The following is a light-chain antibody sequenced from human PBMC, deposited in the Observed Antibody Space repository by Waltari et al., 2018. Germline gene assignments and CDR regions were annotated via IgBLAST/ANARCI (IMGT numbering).Light chain of an antibody. J-gene: IGLJ1*01. CDR2: DVN. CDR3: NSYTGGISWV. Sequence: QSALTQPASVSGSPGQSITITCTGSSSDIGYYNYVSWYQLHPGRAPRLMAYDVNKRPSGVSNPFSASKSGNTASLTISGLQAEDEAHYYCNSYTGGISWVFGTGTKVTVL. CDR1: SSDIGYYNY. V-gene: IGLV2-14*03.